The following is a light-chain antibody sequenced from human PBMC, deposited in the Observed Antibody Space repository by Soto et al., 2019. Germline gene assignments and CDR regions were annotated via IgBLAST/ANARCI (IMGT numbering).Light chain of an antibody. CDR3: HSYDTTVTGEV. V-gene: IGLV1-40*01. CDR2: GNR. J-gene: IGLJ3*02. Sequence: QSVLTQPPLVSGAPGQRVTISCTGSSSNIGAGYDVHWYQQLPGTAPKLLMYGNRNRPSGVPDRFSGSKSGSSASLAITGLQAEDEADYYCHSYDTTVTGEVFGGGTKVTVL. CDR1: SSNIGAGYD.